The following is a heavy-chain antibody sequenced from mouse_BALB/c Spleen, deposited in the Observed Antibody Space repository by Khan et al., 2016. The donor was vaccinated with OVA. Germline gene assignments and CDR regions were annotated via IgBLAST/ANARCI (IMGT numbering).Heavy chain of an antibody. CDR1: GYTFTNYG. Sequence: QIQLVQSGPELKKPGETVKISCKASGYTFTNYGMNWVKQAPGKGLKWMGWINTYTGEPTYADDFKGRFAFSLETSASTAYLQLNNLKYEDTATYFCARDYGYAYWGQGTLVTVSA. D-gene: IGHD1-2*01. V-gene: IGHV9-3-1*01. CDR3: ARDYGYAY. J-gene: IGHJ3*01. CDR2: INTYTGEP.